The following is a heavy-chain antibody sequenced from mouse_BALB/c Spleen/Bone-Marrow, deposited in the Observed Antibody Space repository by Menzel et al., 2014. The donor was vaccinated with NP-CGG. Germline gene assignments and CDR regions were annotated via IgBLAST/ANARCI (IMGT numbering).Heavy chain of an antibody. D-gene: IGHD2-14*01. CDR2: IYWDDDK. Sequence: QVQLQQSDPGILQPSQTLSLTCSFSGFSLNTSGMGVSWIRQPSGKGLEWLAHIYWDDDKRYNPSPKSRLTISKDTSRNQVFLKITSVDTADTATYYCARRRYDPMDHWGQGTSVTVSS. CDR3: ARRRYDPMDH. CDR1: GFSLNTSGMG. V-gene: IGHV8-12*01. J-gene: IGHJ4*01.